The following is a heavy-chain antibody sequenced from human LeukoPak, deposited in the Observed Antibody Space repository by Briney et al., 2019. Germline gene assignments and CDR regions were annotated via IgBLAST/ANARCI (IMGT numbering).Heavy chain of an antibody. V-gene: IGHV4-39*07. J-gene: IGHJ4*02. D-gene: IGHD3-16*01. CDR1: GGSLSSSSYY. CDR3: ARSYDYVWGHVGY. Sequence: PSETLSLTCIVSGGSLSSSSYYWGWIRQPPGKGLEWIGSIYYGGSTFYNPSLTSRVTISIDTSKNQFSLKLNSVTAADTAVYYCARSYDYVWGHVGYWGQGTLVTVSS. CDR2: IYYGGST.